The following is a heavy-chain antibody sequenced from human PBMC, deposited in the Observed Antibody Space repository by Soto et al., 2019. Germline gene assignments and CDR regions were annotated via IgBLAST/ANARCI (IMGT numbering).Heavy chain of an antibody. V-gene: IGHV1-18*04. J-gene: IGHJ4*02. CDR3: ARLDIVVVPAAMFLDY. D-gene: IGHD2-2*03. CDR2: ISAYNGNT. CDR1: GYTFTSYG. Sequence: GASVKVSCKASGYTFTSYGISWVRQAPGQGLEWMGWISAYNGNTNYAQKLQGRVTMTTDTSTSTAYMELRSLRSDDTAVYYCARLDIVVVPAAMFLDYWGQGTLVTVSS.